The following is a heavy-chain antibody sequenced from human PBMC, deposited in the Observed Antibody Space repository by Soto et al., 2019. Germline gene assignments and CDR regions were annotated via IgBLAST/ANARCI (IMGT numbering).Heavy chain of an antibody. CDR1: GFTFSSYG. CDR2: IWYDGSNK. CDR3: ARDDRNYYGSGRYYYYYGMDV. V-gene: IGHV3-33*01. D-gene: IGHD3-10*01. J-gene: IGHJ6*02. Sequence: GGSLRLSCAASGFTFSSYGMHWVRQAPGKGLEWVAVIWYDGSNKYYADSVKGRFTISRDNSKNTLYLQMNSLRAEDTAVYYCARDDRNYYGSGRYYYYYGMDVWGQGTTVTVSS.